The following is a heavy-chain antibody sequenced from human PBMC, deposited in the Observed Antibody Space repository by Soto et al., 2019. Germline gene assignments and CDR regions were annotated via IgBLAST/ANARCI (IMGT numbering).Heavy chain of an antibody. CDR3: AREQPYYLAV. V-gene: IGHV3-48*01. CDR1: GFTFSSYS. D-gene: IGHD6-13*01. CDR2: ISSSSSTI. J-gene: IGHJ6*03. Sequence: GGSLRLSCAASGFTFSSYSMNWVRQAPGKGLEWVSYISSSSSTIYYADSVKGRFTISRDNAKNSLYLQMNSLRAEDTAVYYCAREQPYYLAVWGKGTTVTGSS.